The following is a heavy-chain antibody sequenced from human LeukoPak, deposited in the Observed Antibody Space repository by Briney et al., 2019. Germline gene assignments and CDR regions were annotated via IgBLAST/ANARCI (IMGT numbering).Heavy chain of an antibody. V-gene: IGHV4-4*07. CDR3: ARVSPPGYGILEN. J-gene: IGHJ4*02. CDR2: INTGGDS. CDR1: GSSISGYY. D-gene: IGHD5-18*01. Sequence: SETLSLTCTVSGSSISGYYWSWIRQPAGKGLEWIGRINTGGDSNYNPSLKSRVTMSVDTSKNQFSLKVSSVTAADTAVYYCARVSPPGYGILENWGQGTLVTVSS.